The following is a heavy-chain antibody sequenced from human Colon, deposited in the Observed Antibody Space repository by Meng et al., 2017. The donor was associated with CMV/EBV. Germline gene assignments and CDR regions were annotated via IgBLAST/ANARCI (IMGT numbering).Heavy chain of an antibody. Sequence: QVQLQESGPGLVKPSGTLSLTCAVSGGPITSSHNWWNWVRQPPGKGLEWIGEVHHSGTTNYNPSLESRVTISVDKTKNQFSLKLTSVTAADTAVYYCADPPSGYWGQGTLVTSPQ. CDR3: ADPPSGY. V-gene: IGHV4-4*02. CDR2: VHHSGTT. CDR1: GGPITSSHNW. J-gene: IGHJ4*02.